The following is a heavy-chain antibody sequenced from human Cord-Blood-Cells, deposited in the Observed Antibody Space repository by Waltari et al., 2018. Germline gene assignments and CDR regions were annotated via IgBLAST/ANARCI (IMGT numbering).Heavy chain of an antibody. CDR3: ARKSRCTNGVCYTPFDY. CDR2: SYHSGYT. CDR1: GYSISSGYY. J-gene: IGHJ4*02. Sequence: QVQLQESGPGLVKPSETLSLTCTVSGYSISSGYYWGWIRQPPGKGMEWIGSSYHSGYTYYNPSPKSRVPVSVDTSKNPFSLKLSSVTAADTAVYYCARKSRCTNGVCYTPFDYWGQGTLVTVSS. D-gene: IGHD2-8*01. V-gene: IGHV4-38-2*02.